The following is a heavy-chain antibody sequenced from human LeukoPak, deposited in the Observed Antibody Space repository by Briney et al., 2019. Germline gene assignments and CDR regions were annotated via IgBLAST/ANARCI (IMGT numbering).Heavy chain of an antibody. CDR1: GYTFTGYY. J-gene: IGHJ5*02. CDR2: INPNSGGT. V-gene: IGHV1-2*02. Sequence: GASVRVSCKASGYTFTGYYIHWVRQAPGQGLEWMGWINPNSGGTNYAQKFQGRVTMTRDTSISTAYMELSRLRSDDTAVYYCARDPKHNFGLFDPWGQGTLVTVSS. CDR3: ARDPKHNFGLFDP. D-gene: IGHD1-1*01.